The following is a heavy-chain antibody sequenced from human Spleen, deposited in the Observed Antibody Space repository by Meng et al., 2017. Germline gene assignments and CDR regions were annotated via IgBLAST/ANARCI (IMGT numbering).Heavy chain of an antibody. CDR1: GLTFMNDY. J-gene: IGHJ4*02. Sequence: GGSLRLSCAASGLTFMNDYMSWVRQAPGKGLEWVAHIKQDGSEKTYVDSVKGRFTISRDNAKNPLNLQMDSLRAEDTAIYYCAVWYGESNYWGQGTLVTVSS. D-gene: IGHD3-10*01. V-gene: IGHV3-7*01. CDR2: IKQDGSEK. CDR3: AVWYGESNY.